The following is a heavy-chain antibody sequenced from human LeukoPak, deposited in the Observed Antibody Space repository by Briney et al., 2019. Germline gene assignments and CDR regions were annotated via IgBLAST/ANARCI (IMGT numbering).Heavy chain of an antibody. CDR3: ARVQTRYSYDLDY. Sequence: ASVKLSCKASGYTFTGYYLHWVRQAPGQGLEWRGWITPNSGGTNYAQRFQGRVTMTRDTSISTAYMELSGLRSDDTAVYYCARVQTRYSYDLDYWGQGTLVTVSS. CDR1: GYTFTGYY. V-gene: IGHV1-2*02. J-gene: IGHJ4*02. CDR2: ITPNSGGT. D-gene: IGHD5-18*01.